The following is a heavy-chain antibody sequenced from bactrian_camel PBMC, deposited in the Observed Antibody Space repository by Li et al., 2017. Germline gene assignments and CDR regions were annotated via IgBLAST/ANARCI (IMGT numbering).Heavy chain of an antibody. D-gene: IGHD3*01. Sequence: QVQLVESGGGSVQPGGSLTLSCVGSGYNLSPCAMGWFRQAPGMGREGVAAKMSDSGSIFYTDSVKGRFSVDIDSVKGRFGTASDSDVPIMYLQLTDLQPEDTGMYYCAAAPLWGGCVNDPQGEIWTYGSTGQGTQVTVSS. J-gene: IGHJ4*01. CDR1: GYNLSPCA. V-gene: IGHV3S54*01. CDR2: KMSDSGSI.